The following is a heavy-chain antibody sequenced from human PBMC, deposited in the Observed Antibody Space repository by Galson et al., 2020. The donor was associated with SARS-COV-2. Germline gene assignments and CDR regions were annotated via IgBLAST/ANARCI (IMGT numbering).Heavy chain of an antibody. CDR1: GYTFTGYY. D-gene: IGHD2-15*01. CDR2: INPNSGGT. CDR3: ARGYCSGGYCSRFQTDYFDY. Sequence: GESLKISCRTSGYTFTGYYIHWVRQAPGQGLEWMGWINPNSGGTNRAQKFQGRVTMTRDTSITTAYMELSRLTSDDTAVYYCARGYCSGGYCSRFQTDYFDYWGQGTLVTVPS. V-gene: IGHV1-2*02. J-gene: IGHJ4*02.